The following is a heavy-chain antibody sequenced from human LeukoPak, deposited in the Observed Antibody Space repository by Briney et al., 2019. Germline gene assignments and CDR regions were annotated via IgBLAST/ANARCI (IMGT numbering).Heavy chain of an antibody. J-gene: IGHJ4*02. V-gene: IGHV1-46*01. CDR2: INPSGGST. Sequence: GASVKVSCKASGYTFTGYYMHWVRQAPGQGLEWMGIINPSGGSTSYAQKFQGRVTMTRDTSTSTVYMELSSLRSEDTAVYYCARVAPSTAMVSSPFDYWGQGTLVTVSS. CDR3: ARVAPSTAMVSSPFDY. D-gene: IGHD5-18*01. CDR1: GYTFTGYY.